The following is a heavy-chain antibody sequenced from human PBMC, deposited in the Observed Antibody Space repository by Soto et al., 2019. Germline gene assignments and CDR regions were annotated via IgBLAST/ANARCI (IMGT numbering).Heavy chain of an antibody. CDR1: GFPFSSYV. CDR2: ISGGGSNT. CDR3: AKDSNKYSSSLRGRYFDY. J-gene: IGHJ4*02. Sequence: VGSLRLSCAASGFPFSSYVMSWVRQAPGKGLEWVSGISGGGSNTFYADSVKGRFTISRDNSKNTLLLRMNSLGAEDTAVYYCAKDSNKYSSSLRGRYFDYWGQGIGVTVSS. D-gene: IGHD4-4*01. V-gene: IGHV3-23*01.